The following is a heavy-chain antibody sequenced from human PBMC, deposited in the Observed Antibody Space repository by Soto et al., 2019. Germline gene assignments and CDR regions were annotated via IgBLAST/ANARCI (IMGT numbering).Heavy chain of an antibody. J-gene: IGHJ4*02. CDR2: ISGSAGVT. D-gene: IGHD2-15*01. V-gene: IGHV3-23*01. Sequence: EVQLLESGGGLVQPGGSLRLSCTASGFTFSSNAMSWVRQAPGKGLEWDSSISGSAGVTYYADSVKGRFTISRDNSKNALYLQMNSLRAEDTAVYYCAKDWVSGSSPYWGQGTLVTVSS. CDR1: GFTFSSNA. CDR3: AKDWVSGSSPY.